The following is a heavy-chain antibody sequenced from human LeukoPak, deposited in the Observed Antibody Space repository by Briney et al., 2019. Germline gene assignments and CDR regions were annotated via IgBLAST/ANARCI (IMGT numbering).Heavy chain of an antibody. Sequence: GGSLRLSCAASGFTFDDYAMHWVRQAPGKGLEWVSGISWNSGSIGYADSVKGRFTISRDNAKNSLYLQMNSLRAEDTALYYCAKDTYYDFWSGYSDDYYMDVWGKGTTVTVSS. J-gene: IGHJ6*03. V-gene: IGHV3-9*01. D-gene: IGHD3-3*01. CDR2: ISWNSGSI. CDR1: GFTFDDYA. CDR3: AKDTYYDFWSGYSDDYYMDV.